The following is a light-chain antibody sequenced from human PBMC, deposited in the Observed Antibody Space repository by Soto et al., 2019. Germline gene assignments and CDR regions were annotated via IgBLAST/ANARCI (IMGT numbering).Light chain of an antibody. CDR1: QSINFY. Sequence: DIQMTQSPSTLSASVGDRVTITCRASQSINFYLAWYQQKPGKAPKLMIYEASNLESGVTSRFSGSGSGTEFTLTISSLQPDDFATYYCQQSSDYPWTFGQGTKVDIK. V-gene: IGKV1-5*03. J-gene: IGKJ1*01. CDR2: EAS. CDR3: QQSSDYPWT.